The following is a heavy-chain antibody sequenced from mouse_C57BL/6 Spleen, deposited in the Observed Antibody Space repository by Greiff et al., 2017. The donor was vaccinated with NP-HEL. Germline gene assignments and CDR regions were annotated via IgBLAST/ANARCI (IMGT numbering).Heavy chain of an antibody. J-gene: IGHJ4*01. CDR3: TLTIYYGNYENAMDY. V-gene: IGHV14-1*01. Sequence: EVKLQESGAELVRPGASVKLSCTASGFNIKDYYMHWVKQRPDQGLEWIGRIDPEDGDTEYAPKFPGKATMTADTSSNTAYLQLSSLTSEDTAVYYCTLTIYYGNYENAMDYWGQGTSVTVSS. CDR2: IDPEDGDT. CDR1: GFNIKDYY. D-gene: IGHD2-1*01.